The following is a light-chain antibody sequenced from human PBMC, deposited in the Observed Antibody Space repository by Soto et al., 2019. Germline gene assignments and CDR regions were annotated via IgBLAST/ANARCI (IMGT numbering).Light chain of an antibody. CDR1: QSVSSN. CDR2: GAS. CDR3: HQYNNWPRT. V-gene: IGKV3-15*01. Sequence: EIVMTQSPATLSVSPGERATLSCRASQSVSSNLAWYQQKPGQAPRLLIYGASTRATGIPARFSGSGSGTEFTLTVSSLQSEDFAFYYCHQYNNWPRTFGEVTKVEI. J-gene: IGKJ1*01.